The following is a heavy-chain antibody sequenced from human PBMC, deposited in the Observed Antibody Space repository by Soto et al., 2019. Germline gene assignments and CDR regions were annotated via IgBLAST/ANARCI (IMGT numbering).Heavy chain of an antibody. V-gene: IGHV3-33*01. CDR3: ARGSSSWYFWFDP. D-gene: IGHD6-13*01. CDR2: IWYDGSNK. CDR1: GFTFSSYG. J-gene: IGHJ5*02. Sequence: GGSLRLSCAASGFTFSSYGMHWVRQAPGKGLEWVAVIWYDGSNKYYADSVKGRFTISRDNSKNTLYLQMNSLRAEDTAVYYCARGSSSWYFWFDPWGQGTLVTVSS.